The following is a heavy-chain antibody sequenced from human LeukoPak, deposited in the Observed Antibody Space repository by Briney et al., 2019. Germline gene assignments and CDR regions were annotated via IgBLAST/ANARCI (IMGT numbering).Heavy chain of an antibody. CDR2: ISAYNGNT. CDR1: GYTFTSDG. V-gene: IGHV1-18*04. D-gene: IGHD2-15*01. J-gene: IGHJ3*02. Sequence: GASVKVSCKASGYTFTSDGISWVRQAPGQGLECMGWISAYNGNTNYAQKLQGRVTMTTDTSTSTAYMELRSLRSDDTAVYYCARVDIVVVVAATIGSIAFDIWGQGTMVTVSS. CDR3: ARVDIVVVVAATIGSIAFDI.